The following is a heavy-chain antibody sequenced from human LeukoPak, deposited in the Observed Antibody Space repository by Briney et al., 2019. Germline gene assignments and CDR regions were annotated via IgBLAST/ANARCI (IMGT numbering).Heavy chain of an antibody. J-gene: IGHJ3*01. CDR3: ARDYCNSSDYFHHAFDV. D-gene: IGHD3-22*01. CDR2: IYFRGSG. Sequence: SETLSLTCTVSGDSVTSSRYCWSWIRQPPGKGLEWIGAIYFRGSGYYNPSLQSRLSISLDTSKNKFSLKLNTVTAADTAMYYCARDYCNSSDYFHHAFDVWGQGTMVTVSS. V-gene: IGHV4-39*07. CDR1: GDSVTSSRYC.